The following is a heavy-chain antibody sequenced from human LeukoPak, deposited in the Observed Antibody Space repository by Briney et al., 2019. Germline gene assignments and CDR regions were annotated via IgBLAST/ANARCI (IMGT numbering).Heavy chain of an antibody. Sequence: GGSLILSCAASGFTFSSYAMGWVRQAPGKGLEWVSAISGSGGSTYYADCVKGRFTIARDNSKNTLYLQMNSLRAEDTAVYYCAKDTSDAFDIWGQGTMVTVSS. CDR1: GFTFSSYA. CDR3: AKDTSDAFDI. V-gene: IGHV3-23*01. J-gene: IGHJ3*02. CDR2: ISGSGGST. D-gene: IGHD2-2*01.